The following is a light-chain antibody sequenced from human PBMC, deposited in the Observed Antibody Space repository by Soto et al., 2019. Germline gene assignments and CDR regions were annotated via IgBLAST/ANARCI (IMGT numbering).Light chain of an antibody. CDR1: QSVSSY. Sequence: EIVLTQSPATLSLSPWERATLSCRASQSVSSYLACYQQKSGQAPRLLIYDASNRATGIPARFSGSGSGTDLTLTISSLEPEDFAVYYCQQRSNRPPYTFGQGTKLEIK. J-gene: IGKJ2*01. V-gene: IGKV3-11*01. CDR3: QQRSNRPPYT. CDR2: DAS.